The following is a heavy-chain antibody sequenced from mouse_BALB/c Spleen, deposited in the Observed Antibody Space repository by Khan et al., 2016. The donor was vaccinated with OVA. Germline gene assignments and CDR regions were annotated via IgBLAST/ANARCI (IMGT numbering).Heavy chain of an antibody. V-gene: IGHV9-4*02. J-gene: IGHJ4*01. CDR3: ARGGAAYYRNDGGAMEY. Sequence: QVQLQQSGPELKKPGETVRISCKASGYTFTTAGIQWVQKMPGKGLKWIGWINTHSGVPKYAEDFKGRFAFSLEISVNTAYLQITNLKTEDTARCFCARGGAAYYRNDGGAMEYWGEGTSVTVSS. D-gene: IGHD2-14*01. CDR1: GYTFTTAG. CDR2: INTHSGVP.